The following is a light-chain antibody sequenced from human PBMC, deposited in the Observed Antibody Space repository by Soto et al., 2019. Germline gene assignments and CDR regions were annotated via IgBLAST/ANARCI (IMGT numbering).Light chain of an antibody. J-gene: IGKJ1*01. CDR3: QQSYSRPRT. CDR1: QSISNY. V-gene: IGKV1-39*01. Sequence: DIQMTQSPSSLSAYVGDRVTITCXASQSISNYLNWYQQKPGKAPNLLIYTTSSLETGVPSRFSGSGSGTDFTLTISSLQPEDFATYFCQQSYSRPRTFGQGTKVDIK. CDR2: TTS.